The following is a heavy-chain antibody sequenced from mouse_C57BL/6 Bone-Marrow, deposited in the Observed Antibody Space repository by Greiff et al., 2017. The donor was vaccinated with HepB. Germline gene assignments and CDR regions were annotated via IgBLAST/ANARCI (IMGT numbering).Heavy chain of an antibody. CDR2: IDPSDSYT. Sequence: QVQLQQPGAELVMPGASVKLSCKASGYTFTSYWMHWVKQRPGQGLEWIGEIDPSDSYTNYNQKFKGKSTLTVDKSSSTAYMQLSSLTSEDSAVYYCARLDTVVATDYAMDYWGQGTSVTVSS. J-gene: IGHJ4*01. V-gene: IGHV1-69*01. D-gene: IGHD1-1*01. CDR1: GYTFTSYW. CDR3: ARLDTVVATDYAMDY.